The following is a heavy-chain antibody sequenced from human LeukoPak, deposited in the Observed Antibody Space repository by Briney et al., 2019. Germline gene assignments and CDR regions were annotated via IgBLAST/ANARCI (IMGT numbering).Heavy chain of an antibody. J-gene: IGHJ4*02. CDR2: VHLGGST. CDR1: GGSISSTNW. CDR3: AREGGPYRPLDY. V-gene: IGHV4-4*02. Sequence: SGTLSLTCGVSGGSISSTNWWTWVRQPPGKGLEWIGEVHLGGSTNYNPSLESRVTISVDKSENHISLKLTSVTAADTAVYYCAREGGPYRPLDYSGQGALVTVSS.